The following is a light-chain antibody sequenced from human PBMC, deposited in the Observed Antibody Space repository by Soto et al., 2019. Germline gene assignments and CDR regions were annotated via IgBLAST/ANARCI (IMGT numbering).Light chain of an antibody. CDR1: SGHSSYI. J-gene: IGLJ3*02. CDR2: LEGSGSY. V-gene: IGLV4-60*02. Sequence: QSVLTQSSSASASLGSSVKLTCTRSSGHSSYIIAWHQQQPGKAPRYLMKLEGSGSYNKGSGVPDRFSGSSSGADRYLTISNLQFEDEADYYCETWDSNTLWVFGGGTKLTVL. CDR3: ETWDSNTLWV.